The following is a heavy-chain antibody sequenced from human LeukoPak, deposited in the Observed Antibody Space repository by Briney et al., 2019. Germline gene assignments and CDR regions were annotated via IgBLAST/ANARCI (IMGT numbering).Heavy chain of an antibody. Sequence: GGSLRLSCAASGFTVSSNYMSWVRQAPGKGLEWVSVIYSGGSTYYADSVKGRFTISRDNSKNTLYLQMNSLRAEDTAVYYCARLAGAYSHPYDYWGQGTLVTVSS. D-gene: IGHD4/OR15-4a*01. V-gene: IGHV3-53*01. CDR1: GFTVSSNY. J-gene: IGHJ4*02. CDR3: ARLAGAYSHPYDY. CDR2: IYSGGST.